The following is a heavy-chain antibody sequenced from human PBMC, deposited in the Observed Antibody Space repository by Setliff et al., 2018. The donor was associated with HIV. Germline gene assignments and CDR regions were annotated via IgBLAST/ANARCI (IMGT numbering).Heavy chain of an antibody. D-gene: IGHD6-19*01. V-gene: IGHV1-69*10. CDR3: ARNPEMAALNYFYYYTDV. J-gene: IGHJ6*03. Sequence: GASVKVSCKASGGNFRSYGISWVRQAPGQGLEWMGGIIPMSGVPKYAQKFQGRVTITADKSTSTAYMELSSLRSEDTAVYYCARNPEMAALNYFYYYTDVWGKGTTVTVSS. CDR2: IIPMSGVP. CDR1: GGNFRSYG.